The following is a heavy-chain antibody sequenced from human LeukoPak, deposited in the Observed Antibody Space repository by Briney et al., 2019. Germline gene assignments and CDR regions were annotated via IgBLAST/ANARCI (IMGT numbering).Heavy chain of an antibody. CDR2: ISGSGGST. Sequence: PGGSLRLSCAASGFTFSSYAMSWVRQAPGKGLEWVSAISGSGGSTYYADSVKGRFTVSRDNARNTLYLQMDSLRVDDTAVYYCARDWAWGGFDHWGQGTLVTVSS. CDR1: GFTFSSYA. J-gene: IGHJ4*02. CDR3: ARDWAWGGFDH. D-gene: IGHD3-16*01. V-gene: IGHV3-23*01.